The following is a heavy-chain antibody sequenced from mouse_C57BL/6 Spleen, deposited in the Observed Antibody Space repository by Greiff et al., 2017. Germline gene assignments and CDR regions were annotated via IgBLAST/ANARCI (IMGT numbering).Heavy chain of an antibody. D-gene: IGHD4-1*01. J-gene: IGHJ3*01. Sequence: QVQLQQPGAELVKPGASVKMSCKASGYTFTSYWLTWVKQRPGQGLEWIGDIYPGSGSTNYNEKFKSKATLTVDTSASTAYMQLSSLTSEDSAVYYCARSTAGTFAYWGQGTLVTVSA. CDR2: IYPGSGST. CDR1: GYTFTSYW. V-gene: IGHV1-55*01. CDR3: ARSTAGTFAY.